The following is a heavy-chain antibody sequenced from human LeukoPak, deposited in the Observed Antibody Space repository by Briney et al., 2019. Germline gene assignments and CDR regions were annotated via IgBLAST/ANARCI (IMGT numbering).Heavy chain of an antibody. CDR1: GFTFSSYE. CDR2: ISSSGSTI. D-gene: IGHD3-22*01. Sequence: GGSLRLSCAASGFTFSSYEMNWVRQAPGKGLEWVSYISSSGSTIYYADSVKGRFTISRDNSKNTLYLQMNSLRAEDTAVYYCAKDITYDSSGSYDAFDIWGQGTMVTVSS. V-gene: IGHV3-48*03. CDR3: AKDITYDSSGSYDAFDI. J-gene: IGHJ3*02.